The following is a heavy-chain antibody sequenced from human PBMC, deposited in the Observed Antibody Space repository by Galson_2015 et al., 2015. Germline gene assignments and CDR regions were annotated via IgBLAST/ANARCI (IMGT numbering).Heavy chain of an antibody. CDR1: GFTFSSYS. D-gene: IGHD3-16*02. J-gene: IGHJ4*02. CDR3: ARAQYDYVWGSYRHYFDY. V-gene: IGHV3-21*01. Sequence: SLRLSCAASGFTFSSYSMNWVRQAPGKGLEWVSSISSSSSYIYYADSVKGRFTISRDNAKNSLYLQMNSLRAEDTAVYYCARAQYDYVWGSYRHYFDYWGQGTLVTVSS. CDR2: ISSSSSYI.